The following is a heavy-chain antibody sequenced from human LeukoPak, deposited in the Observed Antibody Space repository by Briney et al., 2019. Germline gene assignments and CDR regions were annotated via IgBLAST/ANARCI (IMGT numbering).Heavy chain of an antibody. D-gene: IGHD6-13*01. V-gene: IGHV3-73*01. CDR2: IRSKADSYAT. Sequence: PGGSLRLSCAASGFTFSGSAMHWVRQASGKGLEWVGRIRSKADSYATAYAASVKGRFTISRDDSKNTAYLQMNSLKTEDTAVYYCTRRLPTAAAGPFDYWGQGTLVTVSS. CDR1: GFTFSGSA. CDR3: TRRLPTAAAGPFDY. J-gene: IGHJ4*02.